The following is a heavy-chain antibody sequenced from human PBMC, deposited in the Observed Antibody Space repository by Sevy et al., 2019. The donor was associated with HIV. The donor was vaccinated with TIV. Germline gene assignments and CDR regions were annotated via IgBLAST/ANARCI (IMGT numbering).Heavy chain of an antibody. Sequence: ASVKVSCKASGYTFTDYYMHWVRQAPGQGLEWMGWISPNSGGTNYVQKFQGRVTMTRDTSISTAYMELRRLRSDDTAVYHCARGGDSGYFDYWGQGTLVTVSS. J-gene: IGHJ4*02. CDR2: ISPNSGGT. CDR3: ARGGDSGYFDY. D-gene: IGHD1-26*01. V-gene: IGHV1-2*02. CDR1: GYTFTDYY.